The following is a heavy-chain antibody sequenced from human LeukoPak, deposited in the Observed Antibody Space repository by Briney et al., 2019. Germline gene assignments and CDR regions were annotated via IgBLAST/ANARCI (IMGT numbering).Heavy chain of an antibody. CDR1: GFTFSNYG. CDR3: ARDNLVDGAFDI. CDR2: ISYDRNNK. Sequence: PGGSLRLSCAASGFTFSNYGLHWVRQAPGRGLEWVAVISYDRNNKYYADSVKGRFTISRDNSKNTLYLQMNSLRAEDTAVYYCARDNLVDGAFDIWGQGTMVTVSS. V-gene: IGHV3-30*03. D-gene: IGHD3-16*01. J-gene: IGHJ3*02.